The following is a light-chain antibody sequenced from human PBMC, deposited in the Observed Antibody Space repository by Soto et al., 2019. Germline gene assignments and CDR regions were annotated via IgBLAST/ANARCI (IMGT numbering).Light chain of an antibody. Sequence: AIQMTQSPSSLSASVGDRVTLTCRASQGIRNDLGWYQQKPGKAPKLLIYAASSLQSGVPSRFSGSGSGTDFTLTISSLQPEDFATYYCLQDYNYPPWTFGQGTKVEIK. V-gene: IGKV1-6*01. J-gene: IGKJ1*01. CDR1: QGIRND. CDR2: AAS. CDR3: LQDYNYPPWT.